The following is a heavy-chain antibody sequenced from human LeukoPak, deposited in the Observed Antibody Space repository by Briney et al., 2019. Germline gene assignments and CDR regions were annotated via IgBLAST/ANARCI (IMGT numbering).Heavy chain of an antibody. V-gene: IGHV4-30-2*01. CDR3: ARSIVLLPAAIGWFDP. D-gene: IGHD2-2*01. CDR1: GGSIRRGGYS. Sequence: SETLSLTCAVSGGSIRRGGYSWRWTRQPQGRGLEWIGYFYHSGSTYYNPSLKSRVIISVDRSKNQFSLKLSSVAAADTAVYYCARSIVLLPAAIGWFDPWGQGTLVTVSS. CDR2: FYHSGST. J-gene: IGHJ5*02.